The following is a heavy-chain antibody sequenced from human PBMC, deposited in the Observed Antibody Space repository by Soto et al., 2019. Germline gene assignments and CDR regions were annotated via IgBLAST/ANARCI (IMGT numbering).Heavy chain of an antibody. CDR1: RFTFSNYA. J-gene: IGHJ5*01. D-gene: IGHD6-19*01. Sequence: PGGSLRLSCAASRFTFSNYAMSWVRQAPGKGLEWVSVINSDGTTYYAASVKGRFSISRDNSKSTLCLQMNSLSVEDTAVYYCAARPRGSVAGTLDSWGQGSLVTVSS. CDR2: INSDGTT. CDR3: AARPRGSVAGTLDS. V-gene: IGHV3-23*01.